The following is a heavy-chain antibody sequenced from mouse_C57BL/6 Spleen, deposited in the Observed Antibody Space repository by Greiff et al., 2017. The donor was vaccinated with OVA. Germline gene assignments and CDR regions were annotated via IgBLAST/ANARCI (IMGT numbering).Heavy chain of an antibody. CDR1: GYTFTSYD. CDR2: IYPRDGST. D-gene: IGHD3-3*01. J-gene: IGHJ4*01. Sequence: QVHVKQSGPELVKPGASVKLSCKASGYTFTSYDINWVKQRPGQGLEWIGWIYPRDGSTKYNEKFKGKATLTVDTPSSTAFMALHSLTSEDSAVYFGARRGQLWPAYALAYWGQGTSVTVSS. V-gene: IGHV1-85*01. CDR3: ARRGQLWPAYALAY.